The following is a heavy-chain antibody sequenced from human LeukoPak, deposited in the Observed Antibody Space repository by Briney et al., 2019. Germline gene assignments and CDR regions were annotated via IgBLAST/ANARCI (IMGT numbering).Heavy chain of an antibody. J-gene: IGHJ3*02. D-gene: IGHD3-22*01. Sequence: SETLSLTCTVSGGSISSDYWSWIRQPPGKGLEWIGYIYYSGSTNYNPSLKSRVTISVDTSKNQFSLKLSSVTAADTAVYYCARDTGYYDSSGYDAFDTWGQGTMVTVSS. CDR1: GGSISSDY. CDR3: ARDTGYYDSSGYDAFDT. V-gene: IGHV4-59*01. CDR2: IYYSGST.